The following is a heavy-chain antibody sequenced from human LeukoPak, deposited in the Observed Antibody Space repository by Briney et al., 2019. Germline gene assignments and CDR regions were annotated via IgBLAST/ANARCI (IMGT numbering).Heavy chain of an antibody. CDR1: GGSFSGYY. Sequence: SETLSLICAVYGGSFSGYYWSWIRQPPGKALEWIREINHSGSTNYNPSLKSRVTISVDTSKNQFSLKLSSVTAADTAVYYCARGQIMDYFDYWGQGTLVTVSS. CDR2: INHSGST. CDR3: ARGQIMDYFDY. J-gene: IGHJ4*02. V-gene: IGHV4-34*01.